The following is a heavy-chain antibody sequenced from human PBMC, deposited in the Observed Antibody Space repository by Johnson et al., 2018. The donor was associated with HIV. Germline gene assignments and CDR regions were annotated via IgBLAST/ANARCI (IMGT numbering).Heavy chain of an antibody. CDR3: AKVHIAARWSDAFDI. CDR2: INWNGGST. D-gene: IGHD6-6*01. J-gene: IGHJ3*02. V-gene: IGHV3-20*04. CDR1: GFTRDVYD. Sequence: VQLVVPGSAFIQPGGSLRLTCAASGFTRDVYDMSWVRQAPGTGLEWVSGINWNGGSTGYADSVKVRFTVSRDSSKNTLFLQMNSLRAEDTAVYFCAKVHIAARWSDAFDIWGQGTMVTVSS.